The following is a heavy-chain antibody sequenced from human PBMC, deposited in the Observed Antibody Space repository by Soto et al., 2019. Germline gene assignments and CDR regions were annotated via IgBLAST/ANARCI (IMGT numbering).Heavy chain of an antibody. J-gene: IGHJ4*02. Sequence: SETLSLTCTVPGGSISNHYWSWIRQPPGKGLQWIGYIFSSGSTNYNPSLKSRVTISVDTSKNQFSLNLSSVTAADTAVYYCARQRRDFDYWGQGSLVTSPQ. CDR2: IFSSGST. V-gene: IGHV4-59*08. CDR3: ARQRRDFDY. CDR1: GGSISNHY.